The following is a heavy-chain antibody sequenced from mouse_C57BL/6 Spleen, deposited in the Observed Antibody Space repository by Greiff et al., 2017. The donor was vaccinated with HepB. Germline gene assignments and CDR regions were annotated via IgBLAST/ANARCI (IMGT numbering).Heavy chain of an antibody. CDR2: ISDGGSYT. V-gene: IGHV5-4*01. Sequence: EVQWVESGGGLVKPGGSLKLSCAASGFTFSSYAMSWVRQTPEKRLEWVATISDGGSYTYYPDNVKGRFTISRDNAKNNLYLQMSHLKSEDTAMYYCAKLNFDYWGQGTTLTVSS. CDR3: AKLNFDY. D-gene: IGHD1-1*01. CDR1: GFTFSSYA. J-gene: IGHJ2*01.